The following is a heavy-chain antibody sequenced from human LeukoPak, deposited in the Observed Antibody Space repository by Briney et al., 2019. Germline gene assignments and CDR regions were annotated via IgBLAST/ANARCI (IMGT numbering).Heavy chain of an antibody. J-gene: IGHJ4*02. CDR3: AKDRGSYDSSGYYRYFDY. V-gene: IGHV3-30-3*01. CDR1: GFTFGSYA. D-gene: IGHD3-22*01. CDR2: ISYDGSNK. Sequence: GGSLRLSCAASGFTFGSYAMHWVRQAPGKGLEWVAVISYDGSNKYYADSVKGRFTISRDNSKNTLYLQMNSLRAEDTAVYYCAKDRGSYDSSGYYRYFDYWGQGTLVTVSS.